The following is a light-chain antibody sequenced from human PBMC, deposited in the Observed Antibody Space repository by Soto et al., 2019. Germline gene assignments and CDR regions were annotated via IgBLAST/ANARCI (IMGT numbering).Light chain of an antibody. J-gene: IGLJ3*02. CDR3: AAWDDSLNGRV. CDR1: NSNIGSHT. V-gene: IGLV1-44*01. CDR2: SDD. Sequence: QSVLTQPASASGTPGQRLTISCSGSNSNIGSHTVNWYQHVAGTAPKLLIYSDDERPSGVADRFSGSKSGTSASLAISGLLAEDEAHYFCAAWDDSLNGRVFGGGTQLTVL.